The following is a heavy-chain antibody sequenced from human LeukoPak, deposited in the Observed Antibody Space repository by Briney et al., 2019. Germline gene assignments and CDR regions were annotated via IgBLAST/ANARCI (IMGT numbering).Heavy chain of an antibody. D-gene: IGHD6-19*01. CDR3: ARGSDIAVTGGISFDY. V-gene: IGHV1-2*02. J-gene: IGHJ4*02. CDR1: GYTFTGYY. CDR2: INPNSDST. Sequence: EASVKVSCRASGYTFTGYYMHWVRQAPGQGLEWMGWINPNSDSTNYAQNFQGRVTMTRDTSISTGYMDVSSLTSDDTAVYYCARGSDIAVTGGISFDYWGQGTLVTVSS.